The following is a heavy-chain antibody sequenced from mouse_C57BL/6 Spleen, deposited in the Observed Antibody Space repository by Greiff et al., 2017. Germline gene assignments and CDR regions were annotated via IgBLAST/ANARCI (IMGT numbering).Heavy chain of an antibody. CDR2: INPNNGGT. CDR1: GYTFTDYY. J-gene: IGHJ2*01. V-gene: IGHV1-26*01. CDR3: ASGYGSSYPDYFDY. Sequence: EVQLQQSGPELVKPGASVKISCKASGYTFTDYYMNWVKQSHGKSLEWIGDINPNNGGTSYNQKFKGKATLTVDKSSSTAYMELRSLTSEDSAVYYCASGYGSSYPDYFDYWGQGTTLTVSS. D-gene: IGHD1-1*01.